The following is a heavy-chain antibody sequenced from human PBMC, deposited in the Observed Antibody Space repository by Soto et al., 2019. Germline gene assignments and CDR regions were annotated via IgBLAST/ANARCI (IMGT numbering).Heavy chain of an antibody. D-gene: IGHD1-26*01. CDR1: GFSLTSSGVG. V-gene: IGHV2-5*02. CDR2: IYWDDDK. CDR3: AHRLTRYSWNYGLFDD. J-gene: IGHJ4*02. Sequence: QITLKESGPTLVKPTQTLTLTCTFSGFSLTSSGVGVGWIRQPPGKALECLALIYWDDDKRYSPSLKSRLTINKDTSKNQVVLTVTNMDPMDTATYYCAHRLTRYSWNYGLFDDWGQGALVTVSS.